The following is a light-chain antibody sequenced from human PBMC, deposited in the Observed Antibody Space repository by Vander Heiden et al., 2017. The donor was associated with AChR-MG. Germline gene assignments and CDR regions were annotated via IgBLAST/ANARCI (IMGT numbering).Light chain of an antibody. Sequence: DIVMTQSPDSLAASLGERATINCKSSQSVLYSSNNKNYLAWYQQKPGQPPKLLIYWASTRESGVPDRFSGSGSGTDFTLTISSLQAEDVAVYYCQQYYSTSLFTFGPGTKVDIK. J-gene: IGKJ3*01. CDR3: QQYYSTSLFT. V-gene: IGKV4-1*01. CDR2: WAS. CDR1: QSVLYSSNNKNY.